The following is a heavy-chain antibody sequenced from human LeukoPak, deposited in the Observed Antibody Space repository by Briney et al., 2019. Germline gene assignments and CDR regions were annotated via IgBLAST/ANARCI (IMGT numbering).Heavy chain of an antibody. CDR2: IDPNSGGT. J-gene: IGHJ4*02. V-gene: IGHV1-2*06. CDR1: GYTFTGYY. Sequence: ASVKVSCKASGYTFTGYYMHWVRQAPGQGLEWMGRIDPNSGGTNYAQKFQGRLTMTRDTSISTAYMELSRLRSDDTAVYYCARGVPAGYKPPGDWGQGTLVTVSS. CDR3: ARGVPAGYKPPGD. D-gene: IGHD5-24*01.